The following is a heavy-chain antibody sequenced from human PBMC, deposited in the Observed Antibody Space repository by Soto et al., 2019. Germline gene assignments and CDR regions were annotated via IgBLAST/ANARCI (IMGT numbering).Heavy chain of an antibody. V-gene: IGHV3-21*01. J-gene: IGHJ5*02. Sequence: LRLSCAASGFAFISYSMSWVRQAPGKVLEWVSSIDASSTHIYYADSVKGRFTISRDNGKSSLYLQMDSLRAEDTALYYCVRQQYDFLVDPWGQGTLVTVSS. CDR3: VRQQYDFLVDP. CDR2: IDASSTHI. D-gene: IGHD3-16*01. CDR1: GFAFISYS.